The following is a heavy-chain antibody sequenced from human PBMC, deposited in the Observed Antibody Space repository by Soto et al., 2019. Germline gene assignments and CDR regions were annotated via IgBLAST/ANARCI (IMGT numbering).Heavy chain of an antibody. D-gene: IGHD2-15*01. J-gene: IGHJ3*02. CDR3: ARDIVVVVANDAFDI. CDR2: IYYSGST. CDR1: GGSISSSSYY. V-gene: IGHV4-39*01. Sequence: PSETLSLTCTVSGGSISSSSYYWGWIRQPPGKGLEWIGSIYYSGSTYYNPSLKSRVTISVDTSKNQFSLKLSSVTAADTAVYYCARDIVVVVANDAFDIWGQGTMGTVSS.